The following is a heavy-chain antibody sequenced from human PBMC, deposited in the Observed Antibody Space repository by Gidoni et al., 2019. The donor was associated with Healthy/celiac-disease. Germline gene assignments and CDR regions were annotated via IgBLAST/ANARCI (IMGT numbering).Heavy chain of an antibody. CDR3: TRGRIQLWENWFDP. V-gene: IGHV3-49*05. Sequence: EVQLVESGGGLVKPGRSLRLSCTASGFTFGDYAMSWFRQAPGKGLEWVGVIRSKAYGGTKEYAASVKGRFTISRDDSKSIAYLQMNSLKTEDTAVYYCTRGRIQLWENWFDPWGQGTLVTVSS. D-gene: IGHD5-18*01. J-gene: IGHJ5*02. CDR2: IRSKAYGGTK. CDR1: GFTFGDYA.